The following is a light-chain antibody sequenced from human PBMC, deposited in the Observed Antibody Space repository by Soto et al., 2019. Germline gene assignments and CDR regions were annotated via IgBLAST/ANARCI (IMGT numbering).Light chain of an antibody. CDR1: SSDVGAYNF. CDR3: SSYTSLSNVV. Sequence: QSALTQPASVSGSPGQSITISCTGTSSDVGAYNFVSWYQLHPGEAPKLIIYEVTNRPSGVSERFSGSKSGNTASLTISGLQSEDETDYYCSSYTSLSNVVFGTGTKVTV. V-gene: IGLV2-14*01. CDR2: EVT. J-gene: IGLJ1*01.